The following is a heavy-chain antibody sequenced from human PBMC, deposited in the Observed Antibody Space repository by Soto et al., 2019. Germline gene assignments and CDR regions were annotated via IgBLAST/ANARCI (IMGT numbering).Heavy chain of an antibody. V-gene: IGHV4-31*03. CDR1: GGSIRRSDSY. Sequence: SETLSLTCSVSGGSIRRSDSYWTWVRQGPGKGLEWIAYISDSGRTDYNPSLKSRATISIDTSKNVFFLNLSSVTAADTAVYFCARVFITSRRLQCSIDFWCPGSLVTVSS. J-gene: IGHJ4*02. CDR2: ISDSGRT. D-gene: IGHD3-16*01. CDR3: ARVFITSRRLQCSIDF.